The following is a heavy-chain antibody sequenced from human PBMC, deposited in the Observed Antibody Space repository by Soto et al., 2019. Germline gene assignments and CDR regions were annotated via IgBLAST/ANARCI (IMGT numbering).Heavy chain of an antibody. V-gene: IGHV3-30*18. CDR1: GFPFNTYA. D-gene: IGHD3-3*02. J-gene: IGHJ6*02. CDR2: ISYDGSNS. CDR3: AKGILSATFSPYAMDV. Sequence: QVQLVESGGGVVQPGTSLRLSCAASGFPFNTYAMHWVRQRPGKGLDWVAVISYDGSNSYYSDSVKGRFTVSRDRSKNTLSLQMNSLRVEDTAVYYCAKGILSATFSPYAMDVWGQGTTVTVSS.